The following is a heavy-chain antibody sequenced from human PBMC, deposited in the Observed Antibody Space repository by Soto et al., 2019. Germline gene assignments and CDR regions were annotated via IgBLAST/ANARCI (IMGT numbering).Heavy chain of an antibody. J-gene: IGHJ6*02. D-gene: IGHD2-2*01. Sequence: GGSLRLSCAASGFTFSSYGMHWVRQAPGKGLEWVAVISYDGSNKYYADSVKGRFTISRDNSKNTLYLQMNSLRAEDTAVYYCAKDHQGYCSSTSCYPNYDYYYGMDVWGQGTTVTVSS. CDR2: ISYDGSNK. CDR1: GFTFSSYG. V-gene: IGHV3-30*18. CDR3: AKDHQGYCSSTSCYPNYDYYYGMDV.